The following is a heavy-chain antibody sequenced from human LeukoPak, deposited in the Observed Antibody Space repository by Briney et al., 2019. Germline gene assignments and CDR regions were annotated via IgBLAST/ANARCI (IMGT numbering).Heavy chain of an antibody. CDR3: AKDWGYCSGGSCLRFDY. D-gene: IGHD2-15*01. CDR1: GFTFSSYG. V-gene: IGHV3-30*02. J-gene: IGHJ4*02. CDR2: IRYGGSNK. Sequence: GGSLRLSCAASGFTFSSYGMHWVRQAPGKGLEWVAFIRYGGSNKYYADSVKGRFTISRDNSKNTVYLQMNRLRAEDTAVYYCAKDWGYCSGGSCLRFDYWGQGTLVTVSS.